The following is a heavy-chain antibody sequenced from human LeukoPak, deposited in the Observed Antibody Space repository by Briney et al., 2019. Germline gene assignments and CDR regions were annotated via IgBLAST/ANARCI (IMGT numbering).Heavy chain of an antibody. CDR3: ARALQRFGEFQNWFDP. V-gene: IGHV4-59*01. J-gene: IGHJ5*02. CDR2: IYYSGST. CDR1: GGSISSYY. Sequence: SETLSLTCTVSGGSISSYYWSWIRQPPGEGLEWIGYIYYSGSTNYNPSLKSRVTISVDTSKNQFSLKLSSVTAADTAVYYCARALQRFGEFQNWFDPWGQGTLVTVSS. D-gene: IGHD3-10*01.